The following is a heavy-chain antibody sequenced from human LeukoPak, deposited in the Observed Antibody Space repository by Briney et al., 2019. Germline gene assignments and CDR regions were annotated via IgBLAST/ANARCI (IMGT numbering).Heavy chain of an antibody. CDR3: AKDHRDIVVVLAAAN. CDR2: ISSRSSYI. V-gene: IGHV3-21*01. D-gene: IGHD2-15*01. CDR1: GFTLSSYS. J-gene: IGHJ4*02. Sequence: PGGSLRLSCAASGFTLSSYSMNWVRQAPGRGLEWVSSISSRSSYIYHADSVKGRFTISRDNAKNSVYLQMNSLRAEDTAVYYCAKDHRDIVVVLAAANWGQGTLVSVSS.